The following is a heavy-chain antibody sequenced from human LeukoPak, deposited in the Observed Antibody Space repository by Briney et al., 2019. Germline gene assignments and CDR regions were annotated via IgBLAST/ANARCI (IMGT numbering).Heavy chain of an antibody. J-gene: IGHJ4*02. D-gene: IGHD3-22*01. Sequence: GESLKISCKGSGYSFASYWIGWVRQMPGKGLEWMGIICPGDSDTRYSPSFQGQVTISADKSISTAYLQWSSLKASDTAMYYCARRGYYYDSSGYYVSYYFDYWGQGTLVTVSS. CDR3: ARRGYYYDSSGYYVSYYFDY. CDR2: ICPGDSDT. V-gene: IGHV5-51*01. CDR1: GYSFASYW.